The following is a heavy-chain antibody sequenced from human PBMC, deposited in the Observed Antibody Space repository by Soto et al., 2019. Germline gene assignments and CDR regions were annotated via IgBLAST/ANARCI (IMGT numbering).Heavy chain of an antibody. V-gene: IGHV3-64D*06. J-gene: IGHJ4*02. CDR1: GFTFSSYA. Sequence: GGSLRLSCSASGFTFSSYAMHWVRQAPGKGLEYVSAISSNGGSTYYADSVKGRFTISRDNSKNTLYLQMSSLRAEDTAVYYCVKEHSGYVGDYYFDYWGQGTLVTVSS. D-gene: IGHD5-12*01. CDR3: VKEHSGYVGDYYFDY. CDR2: ISSNGGST.